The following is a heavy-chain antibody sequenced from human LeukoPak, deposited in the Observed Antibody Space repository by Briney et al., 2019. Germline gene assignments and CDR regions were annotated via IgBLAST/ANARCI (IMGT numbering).Heavy chain of an antibody. CDR3: ARVADSGYDYYFDY. Sequence: PSQTLSLTCTVSGGSISSGGYYWSWIRQHPGTGLEWIGYIYYSGSTYYNPSLKSRVTISVDTSKNQFSLKLSSVTAADTAVYYCARVADSGYDYYFDYWGQGTLVTVSS. V-gene: IGHV4-31*03. D-gene: IGHD5-12*01. J-gene: IGHJ4*02. CDR1: GGSISSGGYY. CDR2: IYYSGST.